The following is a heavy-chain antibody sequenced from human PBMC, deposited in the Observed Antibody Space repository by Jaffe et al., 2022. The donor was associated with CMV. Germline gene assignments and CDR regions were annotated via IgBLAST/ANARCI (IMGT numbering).Heavy chain of an antibody. J-gene: IGHJ6*04. CDR3: ARDYYGSGRPVPVDV. Sequence: QVQLVQSGAEVKKPGSSVKVSCKASGGTFSSYAISWVRQAPGQGLEWMGRIIPILGIANYAQKFQGRVTITADKSTSTAYMELSSLRSEDTAVYYCARDYYGSGRPVPVDVWGKGTTVTVSS. D-gene: IGHD3-10*01. V-gene: IGHV1-69*09. CDR2: IIPILGIA. CDR1: GGTFSSYA.